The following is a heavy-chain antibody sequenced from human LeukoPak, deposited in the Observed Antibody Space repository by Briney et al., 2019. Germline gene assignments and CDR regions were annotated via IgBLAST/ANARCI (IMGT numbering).Heavy chain of an antibody. CDR1: GFTFDDYA. CDR2: ISWNSGSI. D-gene: IGHD3-22*01. Sequence: PGGSLRLSCAASGFTFDDYAMHWVRQAPGKGLEWVSGISWNSGSIGYADSVKGRFTISRDNAKNSLYLQMNSLRAEDTALHYCVTMIVVAPGGAFDIWGQGTMVTVSS. J-gene: IGHJ3*02. CDR3: VTMIVVAPGGAFDI. V-gene: IGHV3-9*01.